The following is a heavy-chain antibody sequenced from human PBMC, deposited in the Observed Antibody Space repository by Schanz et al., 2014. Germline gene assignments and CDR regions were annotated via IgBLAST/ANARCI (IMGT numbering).Heavy chain of an antibody. V-gene: IGHV3-15*01. CDR2: IKSKVDGGTT. CDR1: GFTFSTTW. Sequence: EVQLVESGGGLIKPGGSLRLSCLASGFTFSTTWMNWVRQAPGKGLEWVGRIKSKVDGGTTDNAAPVQGRFTISRDDSKNTLHLQMNSLKTEDTAVYYCARDLISSGWYGWGQGTLVTVSS. J-gene: IGHJ4*02. CDR3: ARDLISSGWYG. D-gene: IGHD6-19*01.